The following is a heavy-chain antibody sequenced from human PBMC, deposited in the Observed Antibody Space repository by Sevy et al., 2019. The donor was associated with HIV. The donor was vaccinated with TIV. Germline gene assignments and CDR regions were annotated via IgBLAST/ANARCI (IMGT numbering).Heavy chain of an antibody. CDR1: GFTFSNYG. Sequence: GGSLRLSCAAFGFTFSNYGMTWVRQAPGKGLEWVSSVSGCGGKRYNADSVKGRFTISRDNSKNTLYLQMNSLRAEDTAVYYCARRGNYYGDAFDFWGQGTVVTVSS. V-gene: IGHV3-23*01. CDR2: VSGCGGKR. CDR3: ARRGNYYGDAFDF. J-gene: IGHJ3*01. D-gene: IGHD3-10*01.